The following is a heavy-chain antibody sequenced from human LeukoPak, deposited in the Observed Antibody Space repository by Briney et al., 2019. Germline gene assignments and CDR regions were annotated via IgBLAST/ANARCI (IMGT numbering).Heavy chain of an antibody. CDR3: ARGLCGGDCYDY. CDR1: GFTFSSYH. CDR2: ISSNSEYI. J-gene: IGHJ4*02. V-gene: IGHV3-21*01. Sequence: GGSLRLPCAASGFTFSSYHINWVRQAPGKGLEWVSSISSNSEYIYYADSVKGRFTISRDNAKNSLYLQMNSLRAEDTAVYYCARGLCGGDCYDYWGQGTLVTVSS. D-gene: IGHD2-21*01.